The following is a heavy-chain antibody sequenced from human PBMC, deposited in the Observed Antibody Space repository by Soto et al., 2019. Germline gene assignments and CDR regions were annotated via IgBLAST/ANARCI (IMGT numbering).Heavy chain of an antibody. J-gene: IGHJ4*02. V-gene: IGHV3-23*01. CDR3: AKSKPLVPAASDYFDY. D-gene: IGHD2-2*01. CDR1: GFTFSNYA. Sequence: EVQLLESGGGLVQPGGSLRLSCEASGFTFSNYAMSWVRQAPGKGLEWVSGISTSGGSTFYADSVKGRFAISRDNSKHTLYLLMSGLRAEDTAVYYCAKSKPLVPAASDYFDYWGQGTLVAVSS. CDR2: ISTSGGST.